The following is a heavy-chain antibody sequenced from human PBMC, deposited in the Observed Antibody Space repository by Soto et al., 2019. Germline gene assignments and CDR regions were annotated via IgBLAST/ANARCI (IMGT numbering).Heavy chain of an antibody. D-gene: IGHD2-15*01. CDR2: IIPILGIA. CDR1: GGTFSSYT. CDR3: ARGPRYCSGGSCYSDY. V-gene: IGHV1-69*02. J-gene: IGHJ4*02. Sequence: SVKVSCKASGGTFSSYTISWVRQAPGQGLEWMGRIIPILGIANYAQKFQGRVTITADKSTSTAYMELSSLRSEDTAVYYCARGPRYCSGGSCYSDYWGQGTLVTVSS.